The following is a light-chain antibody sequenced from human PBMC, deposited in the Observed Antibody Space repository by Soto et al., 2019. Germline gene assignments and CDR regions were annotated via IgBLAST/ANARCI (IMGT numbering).Light chain of an antibody. CDR1: QSISSN. Sequence: ERVMTQSPATLSVSPGERATLSCRASQSISSNLAWYQQLSGEPGQAPRLLIYGASTRATGIPARFSGSGSGTEFTLTISSLQSEDFAVYYCQQYNNWPTFGQGTKVDIK. J-gene: IGKJ1*01. CDR3: QQYNNWPT. CDR2: GAS. V-gene: IGKV3-15*01.